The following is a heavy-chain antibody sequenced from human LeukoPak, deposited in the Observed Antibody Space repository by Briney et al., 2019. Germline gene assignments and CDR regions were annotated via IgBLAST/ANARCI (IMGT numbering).Heavy chain of an antibody. CDR3: ARDAGMYYYDSSGYSHFDY. V-gene: IGHV1-46*01. CDR2: INPSGGST. D-gene: IGHD3-22*01. Sequence: ASVKVSCKASGYTFTSYYMHWVRQAPGQGLEWMGIINPSGGSTNYAQRFQGRVTMTRDTSTSTVYMELNSLRSEDTAVYYCARDAGMYYYDSSGYSHFDYWGQGTLVTVSS. J-gene: IGHJ4*02. CDR1: GYTFTSYY.